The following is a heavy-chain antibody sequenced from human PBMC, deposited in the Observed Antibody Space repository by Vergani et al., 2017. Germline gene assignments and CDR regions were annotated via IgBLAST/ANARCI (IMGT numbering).Heavy chain of an antibody. CDR3: ARWCNEKRSDS. CDR1: GFTFSSHG. CDR2: IWYAGSNK. J-gene: IGHJ5*01. V-gene: IGHV3-33*01. Sequence: QVQLVESEGGVVQPGRSLTLSCVASGFTFSSHGMHWVRPAPGKGLECVAVIWYAGSNKYYGDSVKGRFTLSRDNSKKTLYLQMTSLRVEDTAVYYCARWCNEKRSDSWGQGTLVTVSS. D-gene: IGHD2-15*01.